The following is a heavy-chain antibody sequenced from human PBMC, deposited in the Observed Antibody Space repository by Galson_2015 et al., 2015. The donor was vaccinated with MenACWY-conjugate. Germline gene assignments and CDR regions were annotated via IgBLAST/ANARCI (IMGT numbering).Heavy chain of an antibody. J-gene: IGHJ4*02. V-gene: IGHV3-23*01. D-gene: IGHD3-10*01. CDR2: ISGSGGST. CDR1: GFTFRSCA. CDR3: AKDDSTAVWFGQSLGY. Sequence: SLRLSCAASGFTFRSCAMSWVRQAPGKGLEWVSTISGSGGSTYYADSAKGRFTISRDNSKNTVYLQMNSLRVEDTAEYYCAKDDSTAVWFGQSLGYWGQGTLVAVSS.